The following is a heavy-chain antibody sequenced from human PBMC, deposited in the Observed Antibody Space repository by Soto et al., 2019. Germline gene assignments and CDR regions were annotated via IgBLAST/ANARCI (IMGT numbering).Heavy chain of an antibody. CDR2: VHHSWGS. Sequence: QVQLQESGPGLVKPSETMSLSCTVSGGSISSYYWSWFRQSPGKRMEWIGYVHHSWGSSYNPSLQSRVAVSLDASKGQFALKATSVPATDTAVYYCARQGFGPLHGLVDVWGQGTTVTVSS. D-gene: IGHD3-10*01. V-gene: IGHV4-59*08. CDR3: ARQGFGPLHGLVDV. CDR1: GGSISSYY. J-gene: IGHJ6*02.